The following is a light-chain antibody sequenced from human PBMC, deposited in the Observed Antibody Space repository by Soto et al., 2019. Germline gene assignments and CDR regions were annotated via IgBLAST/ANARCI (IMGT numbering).Light chain of an antibody. CDR2: AAS. CDR1: QSVGGI. Sequence: DIVMTQSPATLSVSPGERATLSCRASQSVGGILVAWYQQKPGQAPRLLIYAASTRAPGISARFSGSGSGTEFTLTINSLQSEDVAVYYCQQYNNWPRTFGQGTRVEIK. J-gene: IGKJ1*01. CDR3: QQYNNWPRT. V-gene: IGKV3-15*01.